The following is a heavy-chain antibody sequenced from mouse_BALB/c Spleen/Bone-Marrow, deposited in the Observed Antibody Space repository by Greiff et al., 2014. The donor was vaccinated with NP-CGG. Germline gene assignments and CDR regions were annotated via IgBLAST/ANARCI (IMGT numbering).Heavy chain of an antibody. D-gene: IGHD1-1*01. CDR1: DYSFTDYY. CDR2: ISCYNGAT. J-gene: IGHJ4*01. V-gene: IGHV1S34*01. CDR3: ARSEDIYYYGSSYAMDY. Sequence: LVKTGASVKISCKASDYSFTDYYMHWVKQTHGKSLEWIGYISCYNGATSYNQKFKGKATFTVDTSSSTAYMQLSSLTSKDSAVYYYARSEDIYYYGSSYAMDYWGQGTSVTVSS.